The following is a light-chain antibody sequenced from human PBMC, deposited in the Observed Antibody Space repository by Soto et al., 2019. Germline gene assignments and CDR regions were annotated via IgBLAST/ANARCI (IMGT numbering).Light chain of an antibody. J-gene: IGLJ2*01. CDR1: SSDVGGYNY. Sequence: QSALTQPASVSGSPGQSVTISCTGTSSDVGGYNYVSWYQQHPGKAPKLLIYDVSHRPSVVSSRFSGSKSGNTASLAISGLPAEDEADYYCSSYTSTNTLVIFGGGTKLTVL. CDR3: SSYTSTNTLVI. V-gene: IGLV2-14*03. CDR2: DVS.